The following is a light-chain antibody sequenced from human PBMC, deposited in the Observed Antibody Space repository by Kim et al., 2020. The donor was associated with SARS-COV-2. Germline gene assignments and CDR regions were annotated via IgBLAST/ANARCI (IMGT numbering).Light chain of an antibody. CDR3: QSADSSGTYVV. CDR2: KDS. CDR1: SLPKQY. V-gene: IGLV3-25*03. Sequence: PGQTASIHCSGDSLPKQYAYWYQQKPGQAPVVVIYKDSERPSGIPERFSGSSSGTTGTLTISGVQAEDEADYYCQSADSSGTYVVFGGGTQLTVL. J-gene: IGLJ2*01.